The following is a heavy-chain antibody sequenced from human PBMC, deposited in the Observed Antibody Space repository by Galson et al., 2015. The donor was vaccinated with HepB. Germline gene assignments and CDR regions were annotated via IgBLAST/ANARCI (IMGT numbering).Heavy chain of an antibody. V-gene: IGHV3-33*01. J-gene: IGHJ4*02. CDR3: VRESHTAATIFDF. CDR1: GFSFSRFG. D-gene: IGHD5-12*01. CDR2: IWHDGTNQ. Sequence: SLRLSCAASGFSFSRFGMHWVRQTPDKRLEWLAVIWHDGTNQYYADSVEGRFTISRDNSKNTLFLQMNSLRAEDTALYYCVRESHTAATIFDFWGQGTLVIVSS.